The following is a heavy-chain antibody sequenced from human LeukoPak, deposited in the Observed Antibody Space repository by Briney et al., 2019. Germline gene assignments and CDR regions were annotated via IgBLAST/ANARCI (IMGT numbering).Heavy chain of an antibody. CDR2: IYPGDSDT. V-gene: IGHV5-51*01. CDR1: GYSLTSYW. Sequence: GESLKISCKGSGYSLTSYWIGWVRQMPGKGLEWMGIIYPGDSDTRYSPSFQGQVTISADKSISTAYLQWSSLKASDTAMYYCARHNKRLGELLGFDPWGQGTLVTVSS. J-gene: IGHJ5*02. CDR3: ARHNKRLGELLGFDP. D-gene: IGHD3-10*01.